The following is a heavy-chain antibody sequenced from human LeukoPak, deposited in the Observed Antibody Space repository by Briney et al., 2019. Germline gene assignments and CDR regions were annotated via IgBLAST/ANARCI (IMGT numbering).Heavy chain of an antibody. CDR2: ISYDGSNK. D-gene: IGHD3-22*01. CDR1: GFTFSSYG. Sequence: GGSLRLSCAASGFTFSSYGMHWVRQAPGKGLEWVAVISYDGSNKYYADSVKGRFTISRDNSKNTLYLQMNSLRAEDTAVYYCAKAPEDSSGYYYFDYWGQEPWSPSPQ. CDR3: AKAPEDSSGYYYFDY. V-gene: IGHV3-30*18. J-gene: IGHJ4*01.